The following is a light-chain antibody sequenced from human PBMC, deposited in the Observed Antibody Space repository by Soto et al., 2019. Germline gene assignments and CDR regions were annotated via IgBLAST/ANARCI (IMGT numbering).Light chain of an antibody. J-gene: IGKJ2*01. Sequence: DIVLTQSPGTLSLSPGERATLSCRASQSVSSNYLAWYQQKPGQAPRLLIYDASSRATGVPARFSGGGSETEFTLTISSLQSEDFAVYYCQHYHNWPHTFGQGTKVDIK. V-gene: IGKV3-15*01. CDR2: DAS. CDR1: QSVSSNY. CDR3: QHYHNWPHT.